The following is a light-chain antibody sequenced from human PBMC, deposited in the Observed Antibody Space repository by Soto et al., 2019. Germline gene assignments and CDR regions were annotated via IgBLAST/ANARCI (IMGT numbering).Light chain of an antibody. CDR3: QHYFSWPYT. J-gene: IGKJ2*01. Sequence: EIVMTQSPATLSVSPGERATLSCRASQSVTSNLAWYQQKPGRAPRLLIYGASTRATGIPARFSGSGSGTEFTLPISNLQSEDFALYYCQHYFSWPYTFGQGTKLEIK. CDR1: QSVTSN. CDR2: GAS. V-gene: IGKV3-15*01.